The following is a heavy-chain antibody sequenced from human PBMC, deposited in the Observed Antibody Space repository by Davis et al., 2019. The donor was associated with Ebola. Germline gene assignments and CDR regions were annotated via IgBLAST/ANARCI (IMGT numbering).Heavy chain of an antibody. Sequence: PGGSLRLSCVTSGFKLSGFAMSWVRQAPGKGLEWLTSIGGDGGDRNYVDSVRSRFSISRDNSGNTLYLEMNELRAEDTAIYYCARNGPVPKWYYFDIWGQGTLVDASS. CDR2: IGGDGGDR. V-gene: IGHV3-23*01. D-gene: IGHD2-8*01. CDR1: GFKLSGFA. CDR3: ARNGPVPKWYYFDI. J-gene: IGHJ4*02.